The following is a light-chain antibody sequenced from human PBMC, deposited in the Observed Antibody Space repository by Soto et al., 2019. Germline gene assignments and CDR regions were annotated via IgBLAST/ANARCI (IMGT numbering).Light chain of an antibody. J-gene: IGKJ1*01. Sequence: DIQMTQSPSSLSASVGDRVTITCRASQSISSFLNWYQQKPGKAPKLLIHAASSLQSGVPSRFSGSGSGTDFTLTISSLQPEDIAIYYCQQSYRTPPWTFGQGTKVEIK. CDR2: AAS. V-gene: IGKV1-39*01. CDR1: QSISSF. CDR3: QQSYRTPPWT.